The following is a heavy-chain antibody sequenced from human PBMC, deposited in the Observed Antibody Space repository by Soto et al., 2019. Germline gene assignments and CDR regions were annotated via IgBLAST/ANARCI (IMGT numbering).Heavy chain of an antibody. CDR3: ARPRFFTIFGVDTAGYFDY. CDR1: GGSISSSSYY. Sequence: SETLSLTCTDSGGSISSSSYYWGWIRHPPGKGLEWIGSIYYSGSTYYNPSLKSRVTISVDTSKNQFSLKLSSVTAADTAVYYCARPRFFTIFGVDTAGYFDYWGQGTLVTVSS. V-gene: IGHV4-39*01. D-gene: IGHD3-3*01. CDR2: IYYSGST. J-gene: IGHJ4*02.